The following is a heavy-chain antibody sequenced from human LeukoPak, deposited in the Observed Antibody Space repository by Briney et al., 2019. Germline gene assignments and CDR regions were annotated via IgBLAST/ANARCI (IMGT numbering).Heavy chain of an antibody. D-gene: IGHD3-22*01. V-gene: IGHV3-66*01. CDR2: IYSGGST. J-gene: IGHJ4*02. Sequence: GGSLRLSCAASGFTVSSNYMSWVRQAPGKGLEWVSVIYSGGSTYYADSVKGRFTISRDNSKNTLYLQMNSLRAEDTAVYYCAGSYYYDSSGYQPTDYWGQGTLVTVSS. CDR3: AGSYYYDSSGYQPTDY. CDR1: GFTVSSNY.